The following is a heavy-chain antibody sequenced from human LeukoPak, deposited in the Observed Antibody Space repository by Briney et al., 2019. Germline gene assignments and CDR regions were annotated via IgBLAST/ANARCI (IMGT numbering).Heavy chain of an antibody. CDR3: AKTPPGDYYDSSGYYYY. CDR1: GFTFSSYG. Sequence: QPGGSLRLSCAASGFTFSSYGMHWVRQAPGKGLEWVAVISYDGSNKYYADSVKGRFTISRDNSKNTLYLQMNSLRAEDTAVYYCAKTPPGDYYDSSGYYYYWGQGTLVTVSS. J-gene: IGHJ4*02. CDR2: ISYDGSNK. V-gene: IGHV3-30*18. D-gene: IGHD3-22*01.